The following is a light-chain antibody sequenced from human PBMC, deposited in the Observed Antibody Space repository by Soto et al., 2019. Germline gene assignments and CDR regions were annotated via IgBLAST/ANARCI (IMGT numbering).Light chain of an antibody. CDR2: GAS. CDR3: KQYGSSPPVT. V-gene: IGKV3-20*01. J-gene: IGKJ5*01. CDR1: QSVSSSY. Sequence: EIVLTQSPGTLSLSPGERATLSCRASQSVSSSYLAWYQHKPGQAPRLLIYGASGRATGIPDRFSGSGSGTDFTLTISRLEPEDFAVYYCKQYGSSPPVTFGQGTRLEI.